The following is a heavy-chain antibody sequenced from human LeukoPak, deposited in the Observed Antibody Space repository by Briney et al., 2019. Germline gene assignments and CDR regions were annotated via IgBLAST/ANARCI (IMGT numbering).Heavy chain of an antibody. CDR2: IHTNGIT. Sequence: SETLSLTCTGSGGSISSYYWSWIRQPAGEGLEWIGRIHTNGITKYNPSLKSRVTMSVDTPKSQFSLKLSSVTAADTAIYYCATQVASAFDFWGQGTMVTVSS. CDR3: ATQVASAFDF. J-gene: IGHJ3*01. V-gene: IGHV4-4*07. CDR1: GGSISSYY. D-gene: IGHD2-21*01.